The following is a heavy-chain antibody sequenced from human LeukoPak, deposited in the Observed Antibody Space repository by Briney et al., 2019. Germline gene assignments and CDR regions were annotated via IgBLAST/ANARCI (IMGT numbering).Heavy chain of an antibody. V-gene: IGHV3-23*01. J-gene: IGHJ4*02. Sequence: PGGSLRLSCAASGFTFSSYAMSWVRQAPGKGLEWVSAISGSGGSTYYADSVKGRFTTSRDNAQNSLYLQMNSLRAEDTAIYYCVRDRGTYRPIDYWGQGTLVTVSS. CDR2: ISGSGGST. CDR1: GFTFSSYA. CDR3: VRDRGTYRPIDY. D-gene: IGHD1-26*01.